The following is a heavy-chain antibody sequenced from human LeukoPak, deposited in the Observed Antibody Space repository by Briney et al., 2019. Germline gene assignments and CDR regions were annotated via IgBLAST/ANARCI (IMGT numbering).Heavy chain of an antibody. D-gene: IGHD3-9*01. V-gene: IGHV3-21*05. J-gene: IGHJ4*02. CDR3: ARQGGDILTGYLDY. CDR1: GFTFRSYA. Sequence: GGSLRLSCAASGFTFRSYAMNWVRQAPGKGLEWVSYISSSGTYINSADSVKGRFTISRDYPKNSLYLQMSSLRAEDTAVYYCARQGGDILTGYLDYWGQGTLVTVSS. CDR2: ISSSGTYI.